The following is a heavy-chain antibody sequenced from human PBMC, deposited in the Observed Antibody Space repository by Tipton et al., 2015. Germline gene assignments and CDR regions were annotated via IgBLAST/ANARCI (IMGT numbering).Heavy chain of an antibody. CDR2: IYESGST. J-gene: IGHJ6*02. Sequence: TLSLTCAVAGYSISSGFYWGWIRQPPGKDLEWIASIYESGSTYYNPSLKSRVTISVDTSKNQFSLTLNSVAAADTAVYYCARDLEHGMDVWGHGTTVTVSS. V-gene: IGHV4-38-2*02. D-gene: IGHD5-24*01. CDR1: GYSISSGFY. CDR3: ARDLEHGMDV.